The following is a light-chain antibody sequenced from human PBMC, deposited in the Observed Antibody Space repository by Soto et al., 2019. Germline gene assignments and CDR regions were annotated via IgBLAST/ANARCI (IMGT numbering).Light chain of an antibody. V-gene: IGLV2-23*01. CDR2: EDS. CDR3: CSYAGSSSWV. J-gene: IGLJ2*01. CDR1: SSDVGSYNL. Sequence: QSVLTQPASVSGSPGQSITISCTGTSSDVGSYNLVSWYQHHRGKAPKVIIYEDSKRPSGASNRFSGSKSGKTASLTISGLQAVDEADYYFCSYAGSSSWVFGGGTKLTVL.